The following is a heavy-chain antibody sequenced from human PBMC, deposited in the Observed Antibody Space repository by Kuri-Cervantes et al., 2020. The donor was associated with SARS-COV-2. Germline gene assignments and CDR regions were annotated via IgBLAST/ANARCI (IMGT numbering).Heavy chain of an antibody. CDR1: GFTFSSYG. CDR3: AKDLHIEGMDV. CDR2: ISSSSYI. J-gene: IGHJ6*02. V-gene: IGHV3-21*04. D-gene: IGHD5-24*01. Sequence: GESLKISCAGSGFTFSSYGMNWVRQAPGKGLEWVSSISSSSYIYYADSVKGRFTISRDNAKNSLYLQMNSLRAEDTAVYYCAKDLHIEGMDVWGQGTTVTVSS.